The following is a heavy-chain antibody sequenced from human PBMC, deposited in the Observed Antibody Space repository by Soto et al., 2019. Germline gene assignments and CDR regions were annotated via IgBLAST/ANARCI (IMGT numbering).Heavy chain of an antibody. CDR1: GGSFSGYY. CDR2: INHSGST. Sequence: QVQLQQWGAGLLKPSETLSLTCAVYGGSFSGYYWSWIRQPPGKGLEWIGEINHSGSTNYNPSLKGPVTISVDTSKNQSSRKLSSVAGVDTAVYYCARGQGFEGYYSGGSCPKWFDPWGQGTLVTVSS. D-gene: IGHD2-15*01. J-gene: IGHJ5*02. CDR3: ARGQGFEGYYSGGSCPKWFDP. V-gene: IGHV4-34*01.